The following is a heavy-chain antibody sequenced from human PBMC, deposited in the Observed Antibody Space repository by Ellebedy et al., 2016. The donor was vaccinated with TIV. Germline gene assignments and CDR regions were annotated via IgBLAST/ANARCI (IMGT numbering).Heavy chain of an antibody. D-gene: IGHD4-17*01. V-gene: IGHV3-7*01. CDR2: IYQDGSDQ. J-gene: IGHJ5*02. CDR3: ARRGSYGDYAVQVNSWFDT. CDR1: GFSFRSYW. Sequence: GGSLRLSCAASGFSFRSYWMSWVRQAPGKGLAWVANIYQDGSDQYYVDSVKGRLTISRDNANKSLFLQMNSLRVEDTAVYYCARRGSYGDYAVQVNSWFDTWGQGTLVTVSS.